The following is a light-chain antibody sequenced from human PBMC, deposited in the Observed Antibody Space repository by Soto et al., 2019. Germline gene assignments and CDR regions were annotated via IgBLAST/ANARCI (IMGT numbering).Light chain of an antibody. V-gene: IGKV3-20*01. J-gene: IGKJ2*01. CDR1: QSVRSAS. CDR3: QQYDNSPPMYT. CDR2: AAS. Sequence: EIVLTQSPGILSLSPGESATLSCRASQSVRSASLVWYQQRPGQAPRLLIYAASTRATGIPDRFSGSGSGTDFTLTVSRLEPEDFAVYYCQQYDNSPPMYTFGQGTKLEIK.